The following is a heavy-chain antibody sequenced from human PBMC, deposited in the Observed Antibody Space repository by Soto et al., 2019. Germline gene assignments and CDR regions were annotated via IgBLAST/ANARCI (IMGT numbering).Heavy chain of an antibody. Sequence: NPSETLSLTCTVSGGSISSYYWSWIRQPPGKGLEWFGYIYYSGSTNYNPSLKSRVTISVDTSKNQFSLKLSSVTAADTAVYYCARDQIVVVPAAMRDYYYGMDVWGQGTTVTVSS. J-gene: IGHJ6*02. V-gene: IGHV4-59*01. D-gene: IGHD2-2*01. CDR2: IYYSGST. CDR1: GGSISSYY. CDR3: ARDQIVVVPAAMRDYYYGMDV.